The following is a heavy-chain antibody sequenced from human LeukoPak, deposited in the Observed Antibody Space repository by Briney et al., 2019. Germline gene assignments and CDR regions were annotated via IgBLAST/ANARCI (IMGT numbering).Heavy chain of an antibody. D-gene: IGHD6-6*01. CDR1: GFPFSSYW. V-gene: IGHV3-7*01. Sequence: GGSLRLSCAASGFPFSSYWMSWVRQAPGKGLEWVANIKEDGSEKYYVDSVKGRFSISRGNAENSLYLQMNRLRAEDTAVYYCASMLSSSWGWDDRWGQGTMVTVSS. CDR3: ASMLSSSWGWDDR. CDR2: IKEDGSEK. J-gene: IGHJ5*02.